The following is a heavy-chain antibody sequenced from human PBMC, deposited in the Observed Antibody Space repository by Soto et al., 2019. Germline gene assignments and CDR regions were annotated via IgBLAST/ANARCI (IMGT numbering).Heavy chain of an antibody. CDR1: GGTFSSYA. CDR3: ARGSTYYDSSGDYYYGMDV. CDR2: IIPIFGTA. Sequence: QVPLVQSGAEVKKPGSSVKVSCKASGGTFSSYAISWVRQAPGQGLEWMGGIIPIFGTANYAQKFQGRVTITADESTSTAYMELSSLRSEDTAVYYCARGSTYYDSSGDYYYGMDVWGQGTTVTVSS. D-gene: IGHD3-22*01. V-gene: IGHV1-69*01. J-gene: IGHJ6*02.